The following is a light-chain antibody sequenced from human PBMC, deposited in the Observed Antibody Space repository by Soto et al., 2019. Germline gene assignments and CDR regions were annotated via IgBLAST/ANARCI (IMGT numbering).Light chain of an antibody. V-gene: IGKV4-1*01. J-gene: IGKJ2*01. CDR3: QQYYSTPPS. CDR2: WAS. CDR1: QSGLYSSNNKNY. Sequence: DIVKTQSPDSLAVALGERATINWKSSQSGLYSSNNKNYLAWYQQKPGQPPKLLIYWASTRESGVPDRFSGSGSGTDFTLTISSLQAEDVAVYYCQQYYSTPPSFGQGTKLEIK.